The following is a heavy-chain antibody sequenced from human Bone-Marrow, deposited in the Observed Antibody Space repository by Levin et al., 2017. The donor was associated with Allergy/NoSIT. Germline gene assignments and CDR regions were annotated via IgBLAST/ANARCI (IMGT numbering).Heavy chain of an antibody. D-gene: IGHD3-9*01. CDR1: GYSFTSYW. CDR3: ARIYYDILTGYYSGYYYYYYMDV. CDR2: IYPGDSDT. J-gene: IGHJ6*03. V-gene: IGHV5-51*01. Sequence: PGESLKISCKGSGYSFTSYWIGWVRQMPGKGLEWMGIIYPGDSDTRYSPSFQGQVTISADKSISTAYLQWSSLKASDTAMYYCARIYYDILTGYYSGYYYYYYMDVWGKGTTVTVSS.